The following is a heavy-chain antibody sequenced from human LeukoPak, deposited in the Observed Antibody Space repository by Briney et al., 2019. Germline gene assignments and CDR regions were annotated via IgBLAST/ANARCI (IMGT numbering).Heavy chain of an antibody. CDR2: IYYSGST. CDR1: GGSISSYY. CDR3: ARTLHIAAADAPYYYYYYMDV. Sequence: SETLSLTCTVSGGSISSYYWSWIRQPPGKGLEWIGYIYYSGSTNYNPSLKSRVTISVDTSKNQFSLKLSSVTAADTAVYYCARTLHIAAADAPYYYYYYMDVWGKGTTVTVSS. J-gene: IGHJ6*03. D-gene: IGHD6-13*01. V-gene: IGHV4-59*08.